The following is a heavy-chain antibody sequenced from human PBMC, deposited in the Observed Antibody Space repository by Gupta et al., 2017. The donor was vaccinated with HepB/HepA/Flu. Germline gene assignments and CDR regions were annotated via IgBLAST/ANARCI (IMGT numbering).Heavy chain of an antibody. V-gene: IGHV3-21*01. D-gene: IGHD4-23*01. CDR1: GFTFSSNS. CDR3: AGLNDYGGNVYYYYYGMDV. J-gene: IGHJ6*02. CDR2: ISSSSSYI. Sequence: EVQLVESGGGLVKPGWSLRLSCAASGFTFSSNSLTWFRQAPGKGLEWVSSISSSSSYIYYADSVKGRFTISRDNAKNSLYLQMNSLRAEDTAVYYCAGLNDYGGNVYYYYYGMDVWGQGTTVTVSS.